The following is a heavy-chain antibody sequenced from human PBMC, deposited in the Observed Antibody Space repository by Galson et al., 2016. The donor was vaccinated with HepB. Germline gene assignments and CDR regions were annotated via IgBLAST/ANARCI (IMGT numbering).Heavy chain of an antibody. CDR1: GFTFSSFE. D-gene: IGHD3-22*01. CDR2: ISSRVSTI. V-gene: IGHV3-48*03. CDR3: ARGWARSTYYYDNSGYDS. Sequence: SLRLSCAASGFTFSSFEMNWVRQAPGKGLEWVSYISSRVSTIYYADSVKGRFTISRDDAKSSLFLQMNSLRAEDTGVYYCARGWARSTYYYDNSGYDSWGQGTLVIVSS. J-gene: IGHJ4*02.